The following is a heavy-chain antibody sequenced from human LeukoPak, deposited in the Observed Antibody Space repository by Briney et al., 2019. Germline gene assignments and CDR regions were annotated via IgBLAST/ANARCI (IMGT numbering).Heavy chain of an antibody. J-gene: IGHJ4*02. D-gene: IGHD4-17*01. Sequence: SETLSLTYTVSGGSISSYYWSWIRQPPGKGLEWIGYIYYSGSTNYNPSLKSRVTISVDTSKNQFSLKLSSVTAADTAVYYCARRGGDYEFDYWGQGTLVTVSS. CDR2: IYYSGST. V-gene: IGHV4-59*08. CDR1: GGSISSYY. CDR3: ARRGGDYEFDY.